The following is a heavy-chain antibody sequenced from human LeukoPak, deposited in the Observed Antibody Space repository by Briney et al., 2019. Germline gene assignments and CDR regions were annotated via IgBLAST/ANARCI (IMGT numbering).Heavy chain of an antibody. J-gene: IGHJ4*02. D-gene: IGHD6-13*01. V-gene: IGHV4-59*08. CDR1: GVSISSYY. Sequence: SETLSLTCTVSGVSISSYYWSWIRQPPGKGLEWIGYIYYSGSTNYNPSLKSRVTISVDTSKNQFSLKLSSVTAADTAVYYCARRIAAATSGYDYWGQGTLVTVSS. CDR3: ARRIAAATSGYDY. CDR2: IYYSGST.